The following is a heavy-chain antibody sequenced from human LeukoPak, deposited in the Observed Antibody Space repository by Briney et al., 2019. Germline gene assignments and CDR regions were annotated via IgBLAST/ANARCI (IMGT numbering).Heavy chain of an antibody. J-gene: IGHJ5*02. CDR1: GGSISTSSYY. Sequence: SETLSLTCTVSGGSISTSSYYWGWIRQPPGKGLEWIGSIYYSGSTYYNPSLKSRVTISVDTSKNQFSLKLSSVTAADTAVYYCARPHIAVAGTGWFDPWGQGTLVTVSS. D-gene: IGHD6-19*01. CDR3: ARPHIAVAGTGWFDP. CDR2: IYYSGST. V-gene: IGHV4-39*01.